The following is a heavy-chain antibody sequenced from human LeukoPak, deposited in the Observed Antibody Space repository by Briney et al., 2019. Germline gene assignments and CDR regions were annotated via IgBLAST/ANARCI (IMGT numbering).Heavy chain of an antibody. J-gene: IGHJ4*02. CDR1: GFTFGAHS. V-gene: IGHV3-49*04. Sequence: AGGSLRLSCTGSGFTFGAHSMAWVRQAPGKGPEWVGFIRGKAYGGATGYTASVKGRFTISRDDSKSIVYLQMNSLRIEDTAVYYCICLTDPFDYWGQGSLATVSS. CDR2: IRGKAYGGAT. CDR3: ICLTDPFDY.